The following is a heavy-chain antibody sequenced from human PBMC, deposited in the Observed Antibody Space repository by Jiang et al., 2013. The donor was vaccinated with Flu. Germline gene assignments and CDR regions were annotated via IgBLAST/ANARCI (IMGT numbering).Heavy chain of an antibody. CDR2: IDYSGST. J-gene: IGHJ6*02. Sequence: GSGLVKPSETLSLTCTVSGVSGGSISSYYWSWIRQPPGKGLEWIGYIDYSGSTKYNPSLRSRVTISVDTSKNQFSLKLSSVTAADTAVYYCARVNHNGSGTSPLTYGMDVWGQGTTVTVSS. D-gene: IGHD3-10*01. CDR1: GGSISSYY. CDR3: ARVNHNGSGTSPLTYGMDV. V-gene: IGHV4-59*01.